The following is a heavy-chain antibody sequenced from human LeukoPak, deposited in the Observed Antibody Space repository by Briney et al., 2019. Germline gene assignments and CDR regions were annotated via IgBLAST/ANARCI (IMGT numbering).Heavy chain of an antibody. J-gene: IGHJ4*02. D-gene: IGHD1-26*01. CDR2: ISGSGGNT. CDR3: AKARGVGATKGFDY. Sequence: GGPLSLSFAASGFPFSSYAMSWVRQAPGKGLEWVSAISGSGGNTYYADSVKGRFTISRDNSKNTLYLQMNSLRAEDTAVYYCAKARGVGATKGFDYWGQGTLVTVSS. CDR1: GFPFSSYA. V-gene: IGHV3-23*01.